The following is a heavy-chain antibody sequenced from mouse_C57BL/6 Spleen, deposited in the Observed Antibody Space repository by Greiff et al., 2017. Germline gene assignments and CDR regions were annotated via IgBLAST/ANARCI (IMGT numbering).Heavy chain of an antibody. CDR1: GFNFKNTY. Sequence: VQLQQSVAELVRPGASVKLSCTASGFNFKNTYMHWVKQRPEQGLEWIGRIDPANGNTKYAPKFQGKATITADTSSTTAYLQLSSLTSEDTAIYYCARDRYWGQGTTLTVSS. V-gene: IGHV14-3*01. J-gene: IGHJ2*01. CDR3: ARDRY. CDR2: IDPANGNT.